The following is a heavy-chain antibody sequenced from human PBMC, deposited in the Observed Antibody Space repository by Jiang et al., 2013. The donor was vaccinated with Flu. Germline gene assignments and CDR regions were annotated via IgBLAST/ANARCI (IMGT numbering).Heavy chain of an antibody. J-gene: IGHJ4*02. CDR1: GGSISSYS. D-gene: IGHD2-15*01. CDR3: ARLGGYVDY. V-gene: IGHV4-59*08. Sequence: PGLVKPSETLSLTCTVSGGSISSYSWSWIRQPQEGLEWIGYIFNIGNTNYNPSLKSRVTISVDTSKNQFSLRLSSVTAADTAVYYCARLGGYVDYWGQGALVTVSS. CDR2: IFNIGNT.